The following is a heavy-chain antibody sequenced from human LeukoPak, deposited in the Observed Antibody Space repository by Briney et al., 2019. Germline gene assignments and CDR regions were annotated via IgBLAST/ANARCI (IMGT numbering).Heavy chain of an antibody. V-gene: IGHV1-18*04. Sequence: ASVKVSCKASGYTFTSYGISWVRQAPGQGLEWMGWISAYNGNTNYAQKLQGRVTMTTDTSTSTAYMGLRSLRSDDTAVYYCARDPGDIVVVPAAIGIWFDPWGQGTLVTVSS. J-gene: IGHJ5*02. D-gene: IGHD2-2*01. CDR3: ARDPGDIVVVPAAIGIWFDP. CDR2: ISAYNGNT. CDR1: GYTFTSYG.